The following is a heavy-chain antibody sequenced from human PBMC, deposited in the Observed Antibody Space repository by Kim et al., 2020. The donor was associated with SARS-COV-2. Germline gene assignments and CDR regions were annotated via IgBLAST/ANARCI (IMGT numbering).Heavy chain of an antibody. Sequence: GGSLRLSCAASGFNLYEYSMIWVRQAPGKGLEWVSVISANSDTTYYAESVKGRFTISRDNSKTALFLQMNSLRAEDTATYYCVADTNWIPRWGQGTLVTVS. CDR1: GFNLYEYS. CDR2: ISANSDTT. V-gene: IGHV3-23*01. CDR3: VADTNWIPR. D-gene: IGHD1-1*01. J-gene: IGHJ4*02.